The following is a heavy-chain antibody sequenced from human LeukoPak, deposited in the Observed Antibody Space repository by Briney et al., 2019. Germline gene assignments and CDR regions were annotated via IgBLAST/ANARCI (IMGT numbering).Heavy chain of an antibody. V-gene: IGHV3-9*01. J-gene: IGHJ4*02. CDR3: ARSSGRSNACYC. CDR2: IIWNSGSI. CDR1: GFTFDDYA. D-gene: IGHD3-10*01. Sequence: PGGSLRLSCAASGFTFDDYAMNWVRQAPGKGLEWVSSIIWNSGSIGYADSVKGRFTISRDNAKNSLYLQMNSLRAEDTAVYYCARSSGRSNACYCWGQGTLVTVSS.